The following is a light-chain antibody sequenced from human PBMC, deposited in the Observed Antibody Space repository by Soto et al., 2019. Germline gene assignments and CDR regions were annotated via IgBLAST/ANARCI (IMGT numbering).Light chain of an antibody. Sequence: EIVLTQSPGTLSLSPGETATLSCRASQSVRNDYLAWYQQKPGQAPRLLIFGAFNRATGIPDRFSGSGSGTDFTLTISRLEPEDFAVYYCQQYGSSPWTFGQGTKVDIK. J-gene: IGKJ1*01. CDR1: QSVRNDY. V-gene: IGKV3-20*01. CDR2: GAF. CDR3: QQYGSSPWT.